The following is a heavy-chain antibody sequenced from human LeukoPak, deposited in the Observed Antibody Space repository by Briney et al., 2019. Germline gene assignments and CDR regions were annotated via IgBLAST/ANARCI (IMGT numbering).Heavy chain of an antibody. CDR1: GFPFSGYW. Sequence: GGSLRLSCAASGFPFSGYWMTWVRQAPGRGLEWVATIKEDGSEAYFGDSVKGRFTISRDNSENTLYLQLNSLRAEDAAVYYCARDHYYNNSGYYYVGPFGYWGQGTLVTVSS. D-gene: IGHD3-22*01. V-gene: IGHV3-7*05. J-gene: IGHJ4*02. CDR2: IKEDGSEA. CDR3: ARDHYYNNSGYYYVGPFGY.